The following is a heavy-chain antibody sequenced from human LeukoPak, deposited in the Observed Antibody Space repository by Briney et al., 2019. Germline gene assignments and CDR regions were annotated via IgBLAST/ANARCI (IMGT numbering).Heavy chain of an antibody. J-gene: IGHJ4*02. CDR2: IKEDESEK. Sequence: TGGSLRLSCAVSEFTFSTYWMSWVRQAPGKGLEWVGNIKEDESEKYYVDSMKGRFTISRDNAKNSLYLQMNSLRVEDTAVYYCARDSFETDIDYWGQGTLVTVSS. D-gene: IGHD1-14*01. CDR1: EFTFSTYW. V-gene: IGHV3-7*01. CDR3: ARDSFETDIDY.